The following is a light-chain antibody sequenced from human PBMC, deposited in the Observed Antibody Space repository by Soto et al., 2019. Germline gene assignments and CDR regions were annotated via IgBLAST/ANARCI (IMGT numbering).Light chain of an antibody. Sequence: DIQMTQSPSSLSASVGDRVTITCRASQGISNYLAWYQQIPGKVPKLLISAASTLQSGVPSRFSGSGSGTDFTLTISSMQPEDVATYYRKKYTNVPAFGGGTKVEIK. CDR3: KKYTNVPA. V-gene: IGKV1-27*01. J-gene: IGKJ4*01. CDR2: AAS. CDR1: QGISNY.